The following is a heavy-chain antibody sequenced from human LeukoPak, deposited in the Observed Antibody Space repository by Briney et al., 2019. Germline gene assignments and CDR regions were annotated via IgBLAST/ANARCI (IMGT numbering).Heavy chain of an antibody. V-gene: IGHV3-43*02. J-gene: IGHJ5*02. CDR1: GFTFDDYA. D-gene: IGHD6-13*01. Sequence: PGGSLRLSCAASGFTFDDYAMHWVRQAPGKGLEWVSLISGDGGSTYYADSVKGRFTISRDNSKNSLYLQMNSLRTEDTALYYCAKDRTQQLLLGWIDPWGQGTLVTVSS. CDR3: AKDRTQQLLLGWIDP. CDR2: ISGDGGST.